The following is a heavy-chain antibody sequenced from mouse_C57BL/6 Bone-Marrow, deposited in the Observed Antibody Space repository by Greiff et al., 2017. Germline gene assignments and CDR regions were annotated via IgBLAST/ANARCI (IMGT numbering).Heavy chain of an antibody. Sequence: QVHVKQPGAELVKPGASVKLSCKASGYTFTSYWMHWVKQRPGQGLEWIGMIHPNSGSTNYNEKFKSKATLTVDKSSSTAYMQLSSLTSEDSAVYYCARWESLFGYWGQGTTLTVSS. CDR1: GYTFTSYW. D-gene: IGHD4-1*01. V-gene: IGHV1-64*01. CDR3: ARWESLFGY. CDR2: IHPNSGST. J-gene: IGHJ2*01.